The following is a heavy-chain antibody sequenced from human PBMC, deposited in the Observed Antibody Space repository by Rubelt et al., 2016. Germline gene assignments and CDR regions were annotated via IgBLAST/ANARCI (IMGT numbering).Heavy chain of an antibody. J-gene: IGHJ6*02. CDR1: GFDFNNYN. CDR2: IWNDGSNE. V-gene: IGHV3-33*08. D-gene: IGHD5-12*01. Sequence: VQLVESGGGLVQPGGSLRLSCAASGFDFNNYNMNWVRQAPGKGLEWVAVIWNDGSNEEYADSVKGRFTISRDNSKNTLYLQMNSLRAEDTAVYYCARDRNGLRPPGVGGMDVWGQGTTVTVSS. CDR3: ARDRNGLRPPGVGGMDV.